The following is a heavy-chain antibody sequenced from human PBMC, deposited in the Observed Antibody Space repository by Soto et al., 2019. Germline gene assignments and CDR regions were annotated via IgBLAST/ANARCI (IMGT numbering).Heavy chain of an antibody. CDR2: ISWDGGST. CDR3: AKDEGRYCSGGSCYMGY. CDR1: GFTFDDYT. Sequence: PGGSLRLSCAASGFTFDDYTMHWVRQAPGKGLEWVSLISWDGGSTYYADSVKGRFTISRDNSKNSLYLQMNSLRTEDTALYYCAKDEGRYCSGGSCYMGYWGQGTLVTVSS. V-gene: IGHV3-43*01. J-gene: IGHJ4*02. D-gene: IGHD2-15*01.